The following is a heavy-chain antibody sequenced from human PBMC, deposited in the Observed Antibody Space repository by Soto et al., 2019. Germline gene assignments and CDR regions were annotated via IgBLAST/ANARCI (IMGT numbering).Heavy chain of an antibody. CDR1: GGTFSSYA. CDR3: ARDLLRITIFGVVIGHYYYYGMDV. J-gene: IGHJ6*02. D-gene: IGHD3-3*01. CDR2: IIPIFGTA. Sequence: SVKVSCKASGGTFSSYAISWVRQAPGQGLEWMGGIIPIFGTANYAQKFQGRVTMTRDTSTSTVYMELSSLRSEDTAVYYCARDLLRITIFGVVIGHYYYYGMDVWGQGTTVTVSS. V-gene: IGHV1-69*05.